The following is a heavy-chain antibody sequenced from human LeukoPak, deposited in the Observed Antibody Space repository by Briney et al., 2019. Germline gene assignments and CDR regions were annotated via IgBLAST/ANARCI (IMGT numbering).Heavy chain of an antibody. J-gene: IGHJ4*02. CDR2: VSGSGGAT. CDR3: AKARRVCTSSRCVASEIDS. V-gene: IGHV3-23*01. CDR1: RLTFSTYA. D-gene: IGHD2-2*01. Sequence: PGGSLRLSCVTSRLTFSTYAMTWVRQAPGKGLHWVSGVSGSGGATYYADSVRGRFTISRDNSKNTLYLQMNSVRAEDTAMYYCAKARRVCTSSRCVASEIDSWGQGTLVTVSS.